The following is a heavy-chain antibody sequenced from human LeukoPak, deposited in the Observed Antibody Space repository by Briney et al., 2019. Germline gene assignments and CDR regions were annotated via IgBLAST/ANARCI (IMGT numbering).Heavy chain of an antibody. CDR3: ARVLVVVTGGLDY. CDR2: IYSGGST. Sequence: GGSLRLSCAASGFTVSSNYMSWVRQAPGKGLEWVSVIYSGGSTYYADSVKVRFTISRDNSKNTLYLQMNSLRAEDTAVYYCARVLVVVTGGLDYWGQGTLVTVSS. V-gene: IGHV3-66*02. CDR1: GFTVSSNY. J-gene: IGHJ4*02. D-gene: IGHD2-15*01.